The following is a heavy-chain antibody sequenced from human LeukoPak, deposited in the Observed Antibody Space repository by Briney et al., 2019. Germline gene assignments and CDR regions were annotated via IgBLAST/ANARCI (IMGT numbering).Heavy chain of an antibody. CDR1: GFSLSTSGVG. J-gene: IGHJ4*02. CDR2: IYWDGDK. D-gene: IGHD1-26*01. V-gene: IGHV2-5*02. CDR3: AHRPAGGSYAHFDS. Sequence: SGPTLAKPTQTLTLPCTFSGFSLSTSGVGVGWIRRPPGKALEWLALIYWDGDKRYSPSLKSRLTNTNDTSKNQVVLTMTNMDPVDTATYYCAHRPAGGSYAHFDSWGQGTLVTVSS.